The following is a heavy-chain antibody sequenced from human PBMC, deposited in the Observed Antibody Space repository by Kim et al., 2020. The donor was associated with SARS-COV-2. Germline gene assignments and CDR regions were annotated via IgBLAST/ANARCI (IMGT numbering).Heavy chain of an antibody. Sequence: GGSLRLSCAASGFTFRNFGMSWVRQAPGKGLEWVASISPRSSHISYADSVRGRFTVTRDNVKNILYLEINSLGAEDTAIYFCARSIPFDFFDYEDSTTATATDYCVFGGQGSLVGVSS. D-gene: IGHD4-17*01. CDR2: ISPRSSHI. V-gene: IGHV3-21*04. CDR3: ARSIPFDFFDYEDSTTATATDYCVF. J-gene: IGHJ4*02. CDR1: GFTFRNFG.